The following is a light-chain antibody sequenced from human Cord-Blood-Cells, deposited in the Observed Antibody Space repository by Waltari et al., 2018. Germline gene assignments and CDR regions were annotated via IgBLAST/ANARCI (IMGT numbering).Light chain of an antibody. J-gene: IGKJ2*01. Sequence: DIQMTQSPSSLSASVGDRVTITCRASKSISSYLNWYQQKPGKAPKLLIYAASSLQSGVPSRFIGSVSGTDFTLTISSLQPEDFATYYCQQSYSTLYTFGQGTKLEIK. CDR2: AAS. CDR3: QQSYSTLYT. CDR1: KSISSY. V-gene: IGKV1-39*01.